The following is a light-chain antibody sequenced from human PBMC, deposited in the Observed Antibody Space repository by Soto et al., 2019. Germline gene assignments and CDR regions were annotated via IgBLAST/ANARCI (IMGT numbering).Light chain of an antibody. CDR2: DVS. J-gene: IGLJ1*01. Sequence: QSALTQPASVSGSPGQSITISCTGTNSDVGDYRSVSWYQQHPGKAPKLVIYDVSNRPSGVSYRFSGSKSGNTASLTISGLQAEDEADYYRSSYTSTSTQVFGTGTKVTVL. CDR3: SSYTSTSTQV. CDR1: NSDVGDYRS. V-gene: IGLV2-14*03.